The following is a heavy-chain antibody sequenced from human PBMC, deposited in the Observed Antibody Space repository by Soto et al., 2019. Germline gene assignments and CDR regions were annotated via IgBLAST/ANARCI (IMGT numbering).Heavy chain of an antibody. CDR2: ITPFNGDV. Sequence: GASVKVSCKASGYTFPQHYLQWVRQAPGQALEWMGWITPFNGDVNYAQKFQERVTITRDRSLNTAYMEMSSLKSEDTAMYYCATGGAGPAPFTWELPDHWGQGTLVTVSS. V-gene: IGHV1-45*02. D-gene: IGHD1-26*01. CDR1: GYTFPQHY. CDR3: ATGGAGPAPFTWELPDH. J-gene: IGHJ4*02.